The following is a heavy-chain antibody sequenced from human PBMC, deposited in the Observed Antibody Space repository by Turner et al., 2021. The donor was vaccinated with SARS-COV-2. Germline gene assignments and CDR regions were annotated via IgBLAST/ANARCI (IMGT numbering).Heavy chain of an antibody. Sequence: QVQLVQSGAEVKKPGSSVNVSCKASGGTFSNYAISWVRQAPGQWLEWMGGIIPIFDTSNYAQKFQGRVTITADESTSTAYMEQSSLRSEDTAVYYCASDSGSYPLYCWGQGTLVTVSS. CDR1: GGTFSNYA. CDR2: IIPIFDTS. J-gene: IGHJ4*02. D-gene: IGHD1-26*01. CDR3: ASDSGSYPLYC. V-gene: IGHV1-69*01.